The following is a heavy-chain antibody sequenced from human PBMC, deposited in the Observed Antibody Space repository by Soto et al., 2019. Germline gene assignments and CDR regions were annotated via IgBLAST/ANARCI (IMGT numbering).Heavy chain of an antibody. Sequence: QVQLVQSGAEMKRPGSSVKVSCQASGSTFSSYTVSWVRQAPGQGLEWMGRIIPVLGVTNYAQKFKGRVTITADKSKTTAYMELSSQRSGDTAVYYCARRRYCGADCYSKYYYGMDVWGQGTTVTVSS. CDR3: ARRRYCGADCYSKYYYGMDV. CDR2: IIPVLGVT. V-gene: IGHV1-69*02. D-gene: IGHD2-21*02. CDR1: GSTFSSYT. J-gene: IGHJ6*02.